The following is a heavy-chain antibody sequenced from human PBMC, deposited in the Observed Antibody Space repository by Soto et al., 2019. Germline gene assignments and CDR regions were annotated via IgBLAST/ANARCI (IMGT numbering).Heavy chain of an antibody. D-gene: IGHD1-20*01. CDR1: GGSISSNNYF. CDR3: ATSQKGYNWNYFDH. J-gene: IGHJ4*02. CDR2: VFYTGFT. V-gene: IGHV4-39*01. Sequence: SETLSLTCTVSGGSISSNNYFWGWIRQPPGKGLEWIGSVFYTGFTSYNPALESRVSVSVDTSKNQFSLKVSGVSAADTAVYYCATSQKGYNWNYFDHWGQGALVTVSS.